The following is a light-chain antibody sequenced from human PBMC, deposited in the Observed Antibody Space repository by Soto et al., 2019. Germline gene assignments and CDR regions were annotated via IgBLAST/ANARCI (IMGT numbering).Light chain of an antibody. CDR1: QDVSNY. CDR3: KKYNSVSRT. CDR2: DAS. J-gene: IGKJ4*01. V-gene: IGKV1-27*01. Sequence: DIQMTQSPSSLSASVGDRVTITCQASQDVSNYLNWYQQKLGKAPKLLIYDASTLQSGVTSRFRGSGSGTDFTLTISSLQPEDVATYYCKKYNSVSRTFGGGTKVDIK.